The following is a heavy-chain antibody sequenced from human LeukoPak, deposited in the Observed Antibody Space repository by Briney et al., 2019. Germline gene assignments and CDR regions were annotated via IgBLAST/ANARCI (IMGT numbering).Heavy chain of an antibody. D-gene: IGHD2/OR15-2a*01. Sequence: GSLRLSCEASGFTFSSFWMGWVRQAPGKGLEWVSAINGRGDNTYYADSVKGRFTISRDNSKSTLFLQMNSLRAEDTAIYYCAKDRVSPGFNLFDPWGQGTLVTVSS. J-gene: IGHJ5*02. CDR1: GFTFSSFW. V-gene: IGHV3-23*01. CDR3: AKDRVSPGFNLFDP. CDR2: INGRGDNT.